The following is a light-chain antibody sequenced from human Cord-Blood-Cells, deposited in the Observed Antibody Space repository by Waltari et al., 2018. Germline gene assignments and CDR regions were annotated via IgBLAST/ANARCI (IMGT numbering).Light chain of an antibody. CDR3: SSYTSSSTLV. J-gene: IGLJ1*01. V-gene: IGLV2-14*01. Sequence: QSALTPPASVSGSPGQSITISCTGTSSDAGGYNYVSWYQQHPGKAPKLMIYDVSNRPSGVSNRFSGSKSGNTASLTISGLQAEDEADYYCSSYTSSSTLVFGTGTKVTVL. CDR1: SSDAGGYNY. CDR2: DVS.